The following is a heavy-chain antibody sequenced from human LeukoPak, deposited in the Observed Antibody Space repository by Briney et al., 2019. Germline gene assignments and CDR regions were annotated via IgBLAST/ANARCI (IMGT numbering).Heavy chain of an antibody. CDR3: ARTGIAAAGGLDY. CDR2: VTHNGGT. V-gene: IGHV4-34*01. D-gene: IGHD6-13*01. J-gene: IGHJ4*02. CDR1: GGSFSGYF. Sequence: SSETLSLTCAVYGGSFSGYFWSWIRQPPGKGLEWVGEVTHNGGTNYNPSLKSRVTISVDTSKKQFSLKLSSVTAADTAVYYCARTGIAAAGGLDYWGQGTLVTVSS.